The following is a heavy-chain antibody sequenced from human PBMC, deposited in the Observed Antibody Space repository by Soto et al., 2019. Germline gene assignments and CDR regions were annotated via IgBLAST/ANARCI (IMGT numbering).Heavy chain of an antibody. V-gene: IGHV4-4*02. CDR3: ARNTMIVVVHHAFDI. CDR1: GGSISRRTW. D-gene: IGHD3-22*01. Sequence: SETLSLACAVSGGSISRRTWWSWGRQPPGKGLEWIGEIYHSGSTNYNASLKSRVTISVDKSKNQFSLKLSSVTAADTAVYYCARNTMIVVVHHAFDIWGQGTMVT. CDR2: IYHSGST. J-gene: IGHJ3*02.